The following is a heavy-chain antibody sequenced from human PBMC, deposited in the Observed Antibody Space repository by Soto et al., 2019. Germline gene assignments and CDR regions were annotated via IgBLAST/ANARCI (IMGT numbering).Heavy chain of an antibody. Sequence: SETLSLTCTVSGGSISSSSYYWGWIRQPPGKGLEWIGSIYYSGSTYYNPSLKSRVTISVDTSKNQFSLKLSSVTAADTAVYYCARLRYYYGSGSYYTGENWFDPWGQGTLVTVSS. V-gene: IGHV4-39*01. CDR2: IYYSGST. D-gene: IGHD3-10*01. CDR1: GGSISSSSYY. CDR3: ARLRYYYGSGSYYTGENWFDP. J-gene: IGHJ5*02.